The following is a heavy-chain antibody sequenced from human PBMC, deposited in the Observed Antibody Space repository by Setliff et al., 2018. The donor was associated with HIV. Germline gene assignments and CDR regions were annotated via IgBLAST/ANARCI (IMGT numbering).Heavy chain of an antibody. CDR3: TKDSGDGYNYVAYYFDY. V-gene: IGHV3-74*01. CDR2: INTDGSTT. CDR1: GFTFSDYW. Sequence: GGSLRLSCAASGFTFSDYWMHWVRQAPGKGLVWVSRINTDGSTTSYADSVKGRFTISRDNAKNSLYLQMNSLRAEDTALYYCTKDSGDGYNYVAYYFDYWGQGTLVTVSS. J-gene: IGHJ4*02. D-gene: IGHD5-12*01.